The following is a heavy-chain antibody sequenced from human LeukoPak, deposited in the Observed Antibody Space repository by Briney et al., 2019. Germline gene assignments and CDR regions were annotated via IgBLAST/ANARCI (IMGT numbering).Heavy chain of an antibody. Sequence: PGGSLRLSCAASGFTFSSYAMSWVRQAPGKGLERVSGISDSGDITYYADSVKSRFTISRDNSKNTLYVQMNSLRVEDTAVYYCAKDRRGGSYYAATLDIWGQGTMVTVSS. CDR2: ISDSGDIT. V-gene: IGHV3-23*01. CDR1: GFTFSSYA. D-gene: IGHD1-26*01. J-gene: IGHJ3*02. CDR3: AKDRRGGSYYAATLDI.